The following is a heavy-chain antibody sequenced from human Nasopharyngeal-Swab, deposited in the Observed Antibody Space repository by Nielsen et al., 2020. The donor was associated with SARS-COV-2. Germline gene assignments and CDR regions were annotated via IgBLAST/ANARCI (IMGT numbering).Heavy chain of an antibody. Sequence: WIRQPPGKGLEGIGYINYSGSTNYNPSLKSRVTISVDTSKSQFSLKLSSVTAVDTAVCYFARVAAAEGAGWGQGTTVTVSS. J-gene: IGHJ6*02. CDR2: INYSGST. V-gene: IGHV4-59*01. D-gene: IGHD6-13*01. CDR3: ARVAAAEGAG.